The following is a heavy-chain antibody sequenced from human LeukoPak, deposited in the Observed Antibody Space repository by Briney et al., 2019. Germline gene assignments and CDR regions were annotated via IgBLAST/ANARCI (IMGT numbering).Heavy chain of an antibody. CDR3: ARDRIAVAGMGAFQH. CDR2: ISNDGTNE. Sequence: AGGSLRLSCAASRFTFSTYAMHWVRQAPGKGLEGVAGISNDGTNEDHADSVKGRFTISRDNSKNTLYLQMNSLRAEDTAIYYCARDRIAVAGMGAFQHWGQGTLVTVSS. CDR1: RFTFSTYA. V-gene: IGHV3-30-3*01. J-gene: IGHJ1*01. D-gene: IGHD6-19*01.